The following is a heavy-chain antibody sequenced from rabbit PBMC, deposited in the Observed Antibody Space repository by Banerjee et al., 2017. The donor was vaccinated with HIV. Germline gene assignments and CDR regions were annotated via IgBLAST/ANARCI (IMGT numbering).Heavy chain of an antibody. CDR3: ARGVGGDIYAFDL. Sequence: QEQLVESGGGLVQPEGSLTLTCTASGFSFSSSYWICWVRQAPGKGLEWVACIYADDGNTYYANWAKGRFTISKTSSTTVTLQMTSLTAADTATYFCARGVGGDIYAFDLWGQGTLVTVS. D-gene: IGHD2-1*01. V-gene: IGHV1S45*01. CDR2: IYADDGNT. CDR1: GFSFSSSYW. J-gene: IGHJ4*01.